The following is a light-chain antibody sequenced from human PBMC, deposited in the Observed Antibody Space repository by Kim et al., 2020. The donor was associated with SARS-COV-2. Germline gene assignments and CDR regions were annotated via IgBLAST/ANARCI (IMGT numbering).Light chain of an antibody. V-gene: IGKV3-20*01. CDR2: AAS. CDR1: RSVSRSD. Sequence: SLSPGERATLSCRASRSVSRSDLAWYQQRPGQAPRLLIYAASTRATGIPDRFSGSGSWTEFTLTISGLEPEDLAVYYCQQYGSSYSFGQGTKLEI. CDR3: QQYGSSYS. J-gene: IGKJ2*03.